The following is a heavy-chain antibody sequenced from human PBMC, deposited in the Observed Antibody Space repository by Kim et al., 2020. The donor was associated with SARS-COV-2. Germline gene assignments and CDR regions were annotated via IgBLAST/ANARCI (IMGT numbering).Heavy chain of an antibody. V-gene: IGHV3-74*01. D-gene: IGHD3-10*01. CDR2: ITPDGSGS. CDR3: ARYMGVSGADY. J-gene: IGHJ4*02. CDR1: GFTFSGHW. Sequence: GGSLRLSCAASGFTFSGHWMHWVRQAPGKGLVWVSRITPDGSGSDYVDSVRGRFTISRDNAKNTLYLQMNSLRAEDTAVYYCARYMGVSGADYWGQGALVIVSS.